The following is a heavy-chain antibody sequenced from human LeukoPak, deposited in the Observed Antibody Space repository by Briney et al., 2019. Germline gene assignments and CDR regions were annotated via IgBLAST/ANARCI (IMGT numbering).Heavy chain of an antibody. CDR2: IKKDGSEK. V-gene: IGHV3-7*04. CDR3: AREGRGLRSPRFGESPRFDS. CDR1: GFTFGSYW. Sequence: GRSLRLSCAASGFTFGSYWMSWVRLTPGEGLEWVANIKKDGSEKYYMDSVKGRFTISRDDAKNSLYLQMNSLRAEDTAVYYCAREGRGLRSPRFGESPRFDSWGQGTLVTVSS. D-gene: IGHD3-10*01. J-gene: IGHJ4*02.